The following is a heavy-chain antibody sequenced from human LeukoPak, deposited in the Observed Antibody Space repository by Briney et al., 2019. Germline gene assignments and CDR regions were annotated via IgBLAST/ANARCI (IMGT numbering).Heavy chain of an antibody. Sequence: SETLSLTCTVSGGSISSYYWSWIRQPAGKGLESIGHISTSGSTNYNPSLKSRVTMSVDTSKNQFSLKLSSVTAADTAVYYCARENSSGFRRQQDWGQGTLVTVSS. CDR1: GGSISSYY. V-gene: IGHV4-4*07. CDR3: ARENSSGFRRQQD. CDR2: ISTSGST. D-gene: IGHD3-22*01. J-gene: IGHJ4*02.